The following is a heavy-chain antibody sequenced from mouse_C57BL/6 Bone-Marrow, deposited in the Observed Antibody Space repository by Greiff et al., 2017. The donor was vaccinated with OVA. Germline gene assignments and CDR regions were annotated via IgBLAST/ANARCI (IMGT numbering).Heavy chain of an antibody. J-gene: IGHJ2*01. CDR2: IHPNSGST. Sequence: QVQLQQPGAELVKPGASVKLSCKASGYTFTSYWMHWVKQRPGQGLEWIGMIHPNSGSTNYNEKLKSKATLTEDKSSSTAYMQLSSLTADDSAVYYCARSNSSELHYWGQGTTLTVSS. V-gene: IGHV1-64*01. CDR3: ARSNSSELHY. D-gene: IGHD3-2*02. CDR1: GYTFTSYW.